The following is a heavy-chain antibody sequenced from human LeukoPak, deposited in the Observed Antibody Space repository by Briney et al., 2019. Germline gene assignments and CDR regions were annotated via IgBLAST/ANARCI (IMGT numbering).Heavy chain of an antibody. D-gene: IGHD2-21*02. CDR1: GFTFSSYS. J-gene: IGHJ3*02. Sequence: GGSLRLSCAASGFTFSSYSMNWVRQAPGKGLEWVSYISSSSSTIYYADSVKGRFTISRDNAKNSLYLQMNSLRAEDTAVYYCARDRRNIVVVTAIFFAFDIWGQGTMVTVSS. CDR3: ARDRRNIVVVTAIFFAFDI. V-gene: IGHV3-48*04. CDR2: ISSSSSTI.